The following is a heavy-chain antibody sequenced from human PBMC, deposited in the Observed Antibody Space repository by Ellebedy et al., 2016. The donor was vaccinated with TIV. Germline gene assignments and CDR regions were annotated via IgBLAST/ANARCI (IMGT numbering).Heavy chain of an antibody. Sequence: GESLKISXAASGFLFNQYGMHWVRQAPGKGLEWVAVIANDGRNKYYGDSVKGRFTISRDNSKNTLYLQMNSLKAEDTAVYYCANMAWGNEDYSVDSWGQGTLVTVSS. D-gene: IGHD2-21*01. V-gene: IGHV3-30*18. J-gene: IGHJ5*01. CDR3: ANMAWGNEDYSVDS. CDR1: GFLFNQYG. CDR2: IANDGRNK.